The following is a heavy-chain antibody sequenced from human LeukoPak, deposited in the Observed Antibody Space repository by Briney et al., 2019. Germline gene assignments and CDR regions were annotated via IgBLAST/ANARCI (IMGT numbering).Heavy chain of an antibody. V-gene: IGHV4-4*07. J-gene: IGHJ4*02. CDR3: ARGCSSTSCPEVHLYYFDY. Sequence: SETLSLTCTVSGGSISSYYWSWIRQPAGKGLEWIGRIYTSGSTNYNPSLKSRVTMSVDTSKNQFSLKLSSETAADTAVYYCARGCSSTSCPEVHLYYFDYWGQGTLVTVSS. D-gene: IGHD2-2*01. CDR2: IYTSGST. CDR1: GGSISSYY.